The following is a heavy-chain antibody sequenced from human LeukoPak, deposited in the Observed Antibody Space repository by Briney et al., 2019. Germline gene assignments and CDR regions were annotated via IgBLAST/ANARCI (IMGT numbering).Heavy chain of an antibody. CDR3: AGGDYYDRRFDN. Sequence: GGSLRLSCSASGFTFSSSWMNWVRQAPGKGLEWVADIKQDGSEKYYVDSVKGRFTISRDNAKNSLYLQLNSLRAEDTAVYYCAGGDYYDRRFDNWGQGTLVTVSS. D-gene: IGHD3-22*01. CDR2: IKQDGSEK. CDR1: GFTFSSSW. V-gene: IGHV3-7*02. J-gene: IGHJ4*02.